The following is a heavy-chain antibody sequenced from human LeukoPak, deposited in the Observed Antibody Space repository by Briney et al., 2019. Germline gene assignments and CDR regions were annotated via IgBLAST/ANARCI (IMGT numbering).Heavy chain of an antibody. CDR3: ARRGATVTDD. V-gene: IGHV3-7*01. Sequence: PGGSLRLSCAASGFTFSGYWMTWVRQAPGKGLEWVAHINQDGSEKYYVDSVKGRFTISRDNAKNSVYLQMNSLIAEDTAVYFCARRGATVTDDWGQGTLVTVSS. J-gene: IGHJ4*02. D-gene: IGHD4-17*01. CDR1: GFTFSGYW. CDR2: INQDGSEK.